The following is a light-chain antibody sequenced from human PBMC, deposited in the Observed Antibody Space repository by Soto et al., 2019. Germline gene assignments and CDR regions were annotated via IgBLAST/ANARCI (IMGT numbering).Light chain of an antibody. V-gene: IGLV2-14*01. CDR2: EVR. J-gene: IGLJ1*01. CDR3: SSYRTGSAFYV. Sequence: QSVRTQPASVSGSPGQSITISCTGTSSDVGDYNYVSWYQHHPGKAPKLIIYEVRNRPSGVPNRFSGAKSGNTASLTISGLQAEDEADYYCSSYRTGSAFYVFGSGTKV. CDR1: SSDVGDYNY.